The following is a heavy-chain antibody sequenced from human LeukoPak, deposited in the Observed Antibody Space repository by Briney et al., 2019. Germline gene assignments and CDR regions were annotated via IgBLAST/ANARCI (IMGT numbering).Heavy chain of an antibody. D-gene: IGHD2-2*01. CDR2: IYTSGST. Sequence: PSETLSLTCTVSGGSINSFYWSWIRQPAGKGLEWIGRIYTSGSTNYNPSLKSRVTMSVDTSKNQFSLKLSSVTAADTFRYYCTRVHIPAIKGAFDIWGQGTMVTVSS. V-gene: IGHV4-4*07. J-gene: IGHJ3*02. CDR3: TRVHIPAIKGAFDI. CDR1: GGSINSFY.